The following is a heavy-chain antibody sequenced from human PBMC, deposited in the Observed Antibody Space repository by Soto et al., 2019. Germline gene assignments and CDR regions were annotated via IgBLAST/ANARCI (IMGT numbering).Heavy chain of an antibody. CDR2: INSDGSST. CDR3: ARAGVDSMLGYCSGGSCYLI. Sequence: GGSLRLSCAASGFTFSSYWMHWVRQAPGKGLVWVSRINSDGSSTSYADSVKGRFTISRDNAKNTLYLQMNSLRAEDTAVYYCARAGVDSMLGYCSGGSCYLIWGQGTMVTVSS. V-gene: IGHV3-74*01. J-gene: IGHJ3*02. D-gene: IGHD2-15*01. CDR1: GFTFSSYW.